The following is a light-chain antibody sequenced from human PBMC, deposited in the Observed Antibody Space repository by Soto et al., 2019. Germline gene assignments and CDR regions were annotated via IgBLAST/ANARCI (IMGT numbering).Light chain of an antibody. J-gene: IGKJ5*01. CDR1: QSVSSH. CDR3: QQYKNWPL. V-gene: IGKV3-15*01. Sequence: IVVTQSPATLSVSPGERVTLSCRTSQSVSSHVAWYQQKPGQAPRLLLYGASTRATGIPVRFSGSGFGTEFTLTISSLQSEDFAVYYCQQYKNWPLFGQGTRLDIK. CDR2: GAS.